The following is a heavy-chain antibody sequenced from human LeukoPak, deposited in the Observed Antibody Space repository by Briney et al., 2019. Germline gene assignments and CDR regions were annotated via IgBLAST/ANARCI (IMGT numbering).Heavy chain of an antibody. CDR2: IYPGDSDT. J-gene: IGHJ3*02. CDR3: ARVYDSSGYYYALGAFDI. V-gene: IGHV5-51*01. Sequence: GESLKISCKGSGYRVTSYWIGWVRQMPGKGLEWMGIIYPGDSDTRYSPSFQGQVTISADKSISTAYLQWSSLKASHTAMYYCARVYDSSGYYYALGAFDIWGQGTMVTVSS. CDR1: GYRVTSYW. D-gene: IGHD3-22*01.